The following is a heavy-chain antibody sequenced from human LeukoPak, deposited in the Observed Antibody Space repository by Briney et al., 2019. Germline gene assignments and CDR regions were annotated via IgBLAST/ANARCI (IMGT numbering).Heavy chain of an antibody. CDR3: PRNPHLSGDCDY. CDR2: MSPNSGNT. V-gene: IGHV1-8*02. Sequence: GASVKVSCKASGYTFTSYDINWVRQATGQGLEWLGWMSPNSGNTGYAQKFQGRVTMTKDTSISTAYMELSSLRSEGTAIHCGPRNPHLSGDCDYWGQGTLVTVSS. J-gene: IGHJ4*02. D-gene: IGHD7-27*01. CDR1: GYTFTSYD.